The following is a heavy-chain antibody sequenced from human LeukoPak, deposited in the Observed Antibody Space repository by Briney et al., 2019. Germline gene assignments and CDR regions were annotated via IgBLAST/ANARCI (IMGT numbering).Heavy chain of an antibody. J-gene: IGHJ6*02. V-gene: IGHV4-59*02. CDR1: GGSVSSYY. CDR3: ARDNWNYGSSMDV. D-gene: IGHD1-7*01. Sequence: SETLSLTCTVSGGSVSSYYWSWIRQPPGKGLEWIGYIYYGGSTNYNPSLKSRVTISVDTSKNQFSLKLSSVTAADTAVYHCARDNWNYGSSMDVWGQGTTVTVSS. CDR2: IYYGGST.